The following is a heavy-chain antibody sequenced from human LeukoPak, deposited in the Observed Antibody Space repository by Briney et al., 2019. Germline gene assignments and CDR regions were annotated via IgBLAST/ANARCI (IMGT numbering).Heavy chain of an antibody. D-gene: IGHD4-17*01. Sequence: SETLSLTCTVSGASISRGDYFWGWIRQPPGKGLEWIGSIYYSGSTYYSPSLKGRVTISVDTSKNQFSLKLNSVTAADTAVYYCARSSEYGDPFNYWGQGTLVTVSS. CDR1: GASISRGDYF. J-gene: IGHJ4*02. CDR3: ARSSEYGDPFNY. CDR2: IYYSGST. V-gene: IGHV4-39*01.